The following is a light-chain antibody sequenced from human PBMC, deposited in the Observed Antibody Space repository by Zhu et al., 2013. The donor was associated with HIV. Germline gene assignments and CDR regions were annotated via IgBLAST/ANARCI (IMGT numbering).Light chain of an antibody. CDR1: QSVSTY. Sequence: DIQMTQSPSSLSASVGDRVTLTCRTSQSVSTYVNWYQQKPGKAPNLLVYTASTLHSGVPSRFSGSGYGTDFTLTINSLQPEDFGTYYCQQSYNTPWTFGQRDQG. CDR2: TAS. V-gene: IGKV1-39*01. CDR3: QQSYNTPWT. J-gene: IGKJ1*01.